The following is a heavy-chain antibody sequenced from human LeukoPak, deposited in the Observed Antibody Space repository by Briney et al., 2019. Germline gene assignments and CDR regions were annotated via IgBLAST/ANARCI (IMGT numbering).Heavy chain of an antibody. CDR3: ARVDGSGSYYNGNNWFDP. Sequence: SVKVSCKASGGTFSSYAISWVRQAPGQGLEWMGGIIPIFGTANYAQKFQGRVTITADESTSTAYMELSSLRSEDTAVYYCARVDGSGSYYNGNNWFDPWGQGTLVTVSS. V-gene: IGHV1-69*13. CDR2: IIPIFGTA. D-gene: IGHD3-10*01. J-gene: IGHJ5*02. CDR1: GGTFSSYA.